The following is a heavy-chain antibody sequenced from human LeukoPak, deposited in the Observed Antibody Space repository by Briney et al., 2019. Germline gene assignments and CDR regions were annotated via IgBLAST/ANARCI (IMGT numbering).Heavy chain of an antibody. D-gene: IGHD6-19*01. V-gene: IGHV3-64*02. CDR3: ARGVAISSSGWYDTFDY. CDR2: ISTNGDRT. Sequence: PGGSLRLSCAASGFTFSNSAMYWVRQAPGKGLEFVSVISTNGDRTYYADSVKGRFTISRDNSKNTLYLRMGSLRADDMAVYYCARGVAISSSGWYDTFDYWGQGALVTISS. J-gene: IGHJ4*02. CDR1: GFTFSNSA.